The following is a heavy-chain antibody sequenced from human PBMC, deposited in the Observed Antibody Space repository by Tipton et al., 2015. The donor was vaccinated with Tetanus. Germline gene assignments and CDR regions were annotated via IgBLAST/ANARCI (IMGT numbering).Heavy chain of an antibody. J-gene: IGHJ3*02. CDR3: ARWGDASGSTNLYAFDI. Sequence: TLSLTCTVSGGSVSGSSHYWSWIRQPPGKPLEWVGYIYHSGATNYNPSLKSRLTISFGTSKNQFSLSLESVTAADTAVYYCARWGDASGSTNLYAFDIWGQGTMVSVSS. CDR1: GGSVSGSSHY. V-gene: IGHV4-61*01. D-gene: IGHD3-10*01. CDR2: IYHSGAT.